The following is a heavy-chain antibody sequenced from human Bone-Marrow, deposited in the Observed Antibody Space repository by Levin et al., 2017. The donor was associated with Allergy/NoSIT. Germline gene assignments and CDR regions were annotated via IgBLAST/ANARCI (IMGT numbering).Heavy chain of an antibody. CDR2: ISWNSGSI. J-gene: IGHJ4*02. Sequence: QPGGSLRLSCAASGFTFDDYAMHWVRQAPGKGLEWVSGISWNSGSIGYADSVKGRFTISRDNAKNSLYLQMNSLRAEDTALYYCAKGPSGGWYGDAYFDYWGQGTLVTVSS. V-gene: IGHV3-9*01. D-gene: IGHD6-19*01. CDR3: AKGPSGGWYGDAYFDY. CDR1: GFTFDDYA.